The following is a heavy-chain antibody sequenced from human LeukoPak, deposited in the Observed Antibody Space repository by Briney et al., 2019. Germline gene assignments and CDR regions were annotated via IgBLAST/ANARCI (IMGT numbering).Heavy chain of an antibody. CDR3: AKDCGSYGSLGVCYFDY. V-gene: IGHV3-23*01. CDR1: GFTFRSNA. J-gene: IGHJ4*02. Sequence: PGGSLRLSCAASGFTFRSNAMNWVRQAPGKGLEWVSAISGSGGSTYYADSVKGRFTISRDNSKNTLYLQMNSLRAEDTAVYYCAKDCGSYGSLGVCYFDYWGQGTLVTVSS. D-gene: IGHD1-26*01. CDR2: ISGSGGST.